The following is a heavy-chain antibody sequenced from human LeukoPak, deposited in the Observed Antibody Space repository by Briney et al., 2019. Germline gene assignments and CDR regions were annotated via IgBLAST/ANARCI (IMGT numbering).Heavy chain of an antibody. CDR2: IYYSGGT. J-gene: IGHJ6*03. V-gene: IGHV4-39*01. CDR3: ARQPRQQYLAPYYYYYYMDV. D-gene: IGHD6-13*01. Sequence: TSETLSLTCTVSGGSISSSSYYWGWIRQPPGKGLEWIGSIYYSGGTYYNPSLKSRVTISVDTSKNQFSLKLSSVTAADTAVYYCARQPRQQYLAPYYYYYYMDVWGKGTTVTVSS. CDR1: GGSISSSSYY.